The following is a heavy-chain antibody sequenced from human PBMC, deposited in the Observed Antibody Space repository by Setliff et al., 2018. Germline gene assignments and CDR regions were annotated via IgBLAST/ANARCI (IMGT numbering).Heavy chain of an antibody. V-gene: IGHV4-61*09. CDR2: IYTSGST. Sequence: TLSPTFTVSGGSISSGNYSWSWIRQPAGKGLEWIGHIYTSGSTNYNPSLKSPVTIAADTSKNQFTLKLSSVTAADTAVYYCARESDDFWSGYYFDSWGQGTLVTVSS. J-gene: IGHJ4*02. CDR1: GGSISSGNYS. D-gene: IGHD3-3*01. CDR3: ARESDDFWSGYYFDS.